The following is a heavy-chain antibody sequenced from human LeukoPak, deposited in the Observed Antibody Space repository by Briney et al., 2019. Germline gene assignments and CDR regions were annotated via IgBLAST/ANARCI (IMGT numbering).Heavy chain of an antibody. J-gene: IGHJ6*02. V-gene: IGHV4-59*12. CDR2: IYYSGST. Sequence: SETLSLTCTVSGGSISSYYWSWIRQPPGKGLEWIGYIYYSGSTNYNPSLKSRVTISVDTSKNQFSLKLSSVTAADTAVYYCARLQLRVRGVKRYYYYGMDVWGQGTTVTVSS. CDR3: ARLQLRVRGVKRYYYYGMDV. D-gene: IGHD3-10*01. CDR1: GGSISSYY.